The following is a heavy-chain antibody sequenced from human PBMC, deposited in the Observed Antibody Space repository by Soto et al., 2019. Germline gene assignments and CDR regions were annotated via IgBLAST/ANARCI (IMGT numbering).Heavy chain of an antibody. J-gene: IGHJ4*02. D-gene: IGHD1-26*01. Sequence: KPSETLSLTCTVSGGSISSSIYYGGWVRQPPGKGLEWIGSIYYSGSTYYNPSLKSRVTISVDTSKNQFSLKLSSVTAADTAVYYCARRTEGIVAAFDYWGQGTLVTVSS. V-gene: IGHV4-39*01. CDR2: IYYSGST. CDR3: ARRTEGIVAAFDY. CDR1: GGSISSSIYY.